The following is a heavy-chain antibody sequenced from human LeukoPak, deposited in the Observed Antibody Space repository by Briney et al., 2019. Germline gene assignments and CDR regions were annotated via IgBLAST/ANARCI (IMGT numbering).Heavy chain of an antibody. CDR3: ARDKRVFCSSTSCSAYYYYYYMDV. V-gene: IGHV3-7*01. CDR1: GFTFSSYW. D-gene: IGHD2-2*01. J-gene: IGHJ6*03. CDR2: INPDGSEK. Sequence: PGGSLRLSCAASGFTFSSYWMSWVRQAPGKGLEWVANINPDGSEKYYADSVKGRFTISRDNTKNSLYLQMNSLRAEDTAVYYCARDKRVFCSSTSCSAYYYYYYMDVWGKGTTVTVSS.